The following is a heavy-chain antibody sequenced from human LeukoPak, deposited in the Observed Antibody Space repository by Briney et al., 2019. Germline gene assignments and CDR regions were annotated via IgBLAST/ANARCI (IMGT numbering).Heavy chain of an antibody. J-gene: IGHJ6*02. Sequence: SVNVSCKASGGTFSSYAISWVRQAPGQGLEWMGGIIPIFGTANYAQKFQGRVTITADESTSTAYMELSSLRSEDTAVYYCARATTVVTYYYYGMDVWGQGTTVTVSS. D-gene: IGHD4-23*01. CDR2: IIPIFGTA. CDR3: ARATTVVTYYYYGMDV. V-gene: IGHV1-69*13. CDR1: GGTFSSYA.